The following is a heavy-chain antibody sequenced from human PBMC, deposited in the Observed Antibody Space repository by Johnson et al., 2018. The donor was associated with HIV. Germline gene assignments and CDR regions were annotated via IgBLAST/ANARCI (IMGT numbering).Heavy chain of an antibody. D-gene: IGHD7-27*01. CDR3: ARDPTTQDSRLTGDFGAFDI. Sequence: VQVVESGGGVVQPGRSLRLSCAASGFTFDDYAMHWVRQAPGKGLEWVSGISWNSGSKDYADSVKGRFTISRDNAKNSLYLQMNSLTVEDTALYFCARDPTTQDSRLTGDFGAFDIWGQGTMVTVSS. CDR1: GFTFDDYA. V-gene: IGHV3-9*01. J-gene: IGHJ3*02. CDR2: ISWNSGSK.